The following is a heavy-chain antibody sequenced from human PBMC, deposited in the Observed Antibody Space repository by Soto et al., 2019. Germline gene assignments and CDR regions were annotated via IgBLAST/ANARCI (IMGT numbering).Heavy chain of an antibody. CDR2: IYPGDSDT. CDR1: VYSFTSYW. CDR3: ARAEAAAGMVEGFDY. V-gene: IGHV5-51*01. Sequence: PGESLKISCKGSVYSFTSYWIGWVRQMPGKGLEWMGIIYPGDSDTRYSPSFQGQVTISADKSISTAYLQWSSLKASDTAMYYCARAEAAAGMVEGFDYWGQGTLVTVSS. D-gene: IGHD6-13*01. J-gene: IGHJ4*02.